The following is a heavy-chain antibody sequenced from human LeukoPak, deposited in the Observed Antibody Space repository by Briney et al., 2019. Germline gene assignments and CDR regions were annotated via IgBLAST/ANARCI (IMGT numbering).Heavy chain of an antibody. CDR2: ISGSGGST. Sequence: GGSLRLSCAASGFTFSSYAMSWVRQAPGKGLEWVSAISGSGGSTYYADSVKGRFTISGDNSKNTLYLQMNSLRAEDTAVYYCARFDLAWLGYFDYWGQGTLVTVSS. J-gene: IGHJ4*02. CDR3: ARFDLAWLGYFDY. D-gene: IGHD6-19*01. CDR1: GFTFSSYA. V-gene: IGHV3-23*01.